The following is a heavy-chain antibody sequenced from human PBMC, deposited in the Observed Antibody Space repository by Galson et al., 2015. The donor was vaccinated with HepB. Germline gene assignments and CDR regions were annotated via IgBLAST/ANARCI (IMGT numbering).Heavy chain of an antibody. Sequence: SVKVSCKVSGYTLTELSMHWVRQAPGKGLEWMGGFDPEDGETIYAQKFQGRVTMTEDTSTDTAYMELSSLRSEDTAVYYCATAISSGASITMVRGAYYYMDVWGKGTTVTVSS. CDR1: GYTLTELS. CDR2: FDPEDGET. V-gene: IGHV1-24*01. D-gene: IGHD3-10*01. CDR3: ATAISSGASITMVRGAYYYMDV. J-gene: IGHJ6*03.